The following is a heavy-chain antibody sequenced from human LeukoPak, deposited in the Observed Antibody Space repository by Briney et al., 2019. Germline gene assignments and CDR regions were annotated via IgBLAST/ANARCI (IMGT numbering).Heavy chain of an antibody. CDR2: IETGGAST. Sequence: HPGGTLRLSCAASGFTFSSYGMSWVRQAPGKGLEWVSAIETGGASTYYADSVKGRFSISRDNSKNTLYLQMNSLRAEDTAVYYCAKDTKQWELLLTDWGQGTLVTVSS. D-gene: IGHD1-26*01. CDR3: AKDTKQWELLLTD. CDR1: GFTFSSYG. V-gene: IGHV3-23*01. J-gene: IGHJ4*02.